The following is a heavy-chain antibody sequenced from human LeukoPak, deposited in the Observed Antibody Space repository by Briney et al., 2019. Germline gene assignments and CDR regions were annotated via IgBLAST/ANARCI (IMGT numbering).Heavy chain of an antibody. J-gene: IGHJ6*02. CDR1: GGSISSGDYY. D-gene: IGHD3-3*01. CDR2: INHSGST. V-gene: IGHV4-39*07. CDR3: ARGYDFWSGYTMRGYYYGMDV. Sequence: SETLSLTCTVSGGSISSGDYYWSWIRQPPGKGLEWIGEINHSGSTNYNPSLKSRVTISVDTSKNQFSLKLSSVTAADTAVYYCARGYDFWSGYTMRGYYYGMDVWGQGTTVTVSS.